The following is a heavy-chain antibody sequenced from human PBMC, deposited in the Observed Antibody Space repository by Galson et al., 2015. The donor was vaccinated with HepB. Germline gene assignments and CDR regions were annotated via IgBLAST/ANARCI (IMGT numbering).Heavy chain of an antibody. CDR2: ISYDGSNK. V-gene: IGHV3-30*18. CDR3: AKVRGFLIAAGLDY. Sequence: SLRLSCAASGFTFSSYGMHWVRQAPGKGLEWVAVISYDGSNKYYADSVKGRFTISRDNSKNTLYLQMNSLRAEDTAVYYCAKVRGFLIAAGLDYWGQGTLVTVSS. CDR1: GFTFSSYG. D-gene: IGHD6-13*01. J-gene: IGHJ4*02.